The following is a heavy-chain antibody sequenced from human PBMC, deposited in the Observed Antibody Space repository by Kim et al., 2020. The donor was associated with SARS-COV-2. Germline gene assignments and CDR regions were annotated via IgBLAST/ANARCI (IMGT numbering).Heavy chain of an antibody. CDR1: GYPFTRSA. D-gene: IGHD3-10*01. CDR3: AKDSGRDYYFDH. J-gene: IGHJ4*02. CDR2: INTNTGKP. Sequence: ASVKVSCKTSGYPFTRSALHWVRQAPGRGLELMGWINTNTGKPTYAQGFTGRFVFSLDTSVSTAYLEISGLKTEDSAVYFCAKDSGRDYYFDHWGQGALV. V-gene: IGHV7-4-1*02.